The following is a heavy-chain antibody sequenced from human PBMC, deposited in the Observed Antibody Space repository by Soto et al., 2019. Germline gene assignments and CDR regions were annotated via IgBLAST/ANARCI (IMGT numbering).Heavy chain of an antibody. D-gene: IGHD6-6*01. CDR2: INSDGSST. CDR3: PTAYSSSSRDY. Sequence: PGGSLRLSCAASGFTFSSYWMHWVRQAPGKGLVWVSRINSDGSSTSYADSVKGRFTISRDNAKNTLYLQMNSLRAEDTAVYYCPTAYSSSSRDYWGQGTLVTVSS. CDR1: GFTFSSYW. J-gene: IGHJ4*02. V-gene: IGHV3-74*01.